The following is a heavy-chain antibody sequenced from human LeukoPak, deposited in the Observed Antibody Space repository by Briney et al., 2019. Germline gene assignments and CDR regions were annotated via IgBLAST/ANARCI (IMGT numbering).Heavy chain of an antibody. CDR2: IYYSGST. CDR3: ARHAAFAHYQSHLTHFAY. D-gene: IGHD1-14*01. J-gene: IGHJ4*02. CDR1: GGSISSYY. Sequence: PSETLSLTCTVSGGSISSYYGSGMRQPPRKGLEGVGYIYYSGSTNYNPSLESRVTISVDTSKNQFSLRLSSVPAADTALYYCARHAAFAHYQSHLTHFAYWGQGTMVTVSS. V-gene: IGHV4-59*08.